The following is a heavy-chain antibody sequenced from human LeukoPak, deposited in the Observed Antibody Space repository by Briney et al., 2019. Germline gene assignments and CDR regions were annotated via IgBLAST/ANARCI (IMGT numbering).Heavy chain of an antibody. CDR2: MNPNSGNT. CDR3: ARGREITMVRGVLYYYYYMDV. J-gene: IGHJ6*03. D-gene: IGHD3-10*01. V-gene: IGHV1-8*01. CDR1: GYTFTSYD. Sequence: ASVKVSCKASGYTFTSYDINWVRQATGQGLEWMGWMNPNSGNTGYAQKLQGRVTMTTDTSTSTAYMELRSLRSDDTAVCYCARGREITMVRGVLYYYYYMDVWGKGTTVTVSS.